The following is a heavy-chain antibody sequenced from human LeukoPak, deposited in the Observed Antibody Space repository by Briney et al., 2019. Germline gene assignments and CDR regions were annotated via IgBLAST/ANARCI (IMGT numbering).Heavy chain of an antibody. CDR3: ARDAGYGGNSDY. D-gene: IGHD4-23*01. CDR2: IKEDGSEK. J-gene: IGHJ4*02. V-gene: IGHV3-7*03. Sequence: GGSLRLSCEASGFTFDIFWMTWVRQAPGKGLESVAYIKEDGSEKYYVDSVKGRFTISRDNAKNSLYLQMNSLRAEDTGVYYCARDAGYGGNSDYWGQGTLVTASS. CDR1: GFTFDIFW.